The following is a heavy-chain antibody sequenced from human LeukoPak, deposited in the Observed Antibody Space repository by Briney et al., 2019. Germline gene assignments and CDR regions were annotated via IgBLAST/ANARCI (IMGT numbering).Heavy chain of an antibody. J-gene: IGHJ6*03. CDR1: GGSISSSSYY. D-gene: IGHD5-12*01. CDR2: IYYSGST. CDR3: ARQEGDIVATYYYMDV. V-gene: IGHV4-39*01. Sequence: SETLSLTCTVSGGSISSSSYYWGWIRQPPGKGLEWIGSIYYSGSTYYNPSLKSRVTISVDTSKNQFSLKLSSVTAADTAVYYCARQEGDIVATYYYMDVWGKGTTVTVSS.